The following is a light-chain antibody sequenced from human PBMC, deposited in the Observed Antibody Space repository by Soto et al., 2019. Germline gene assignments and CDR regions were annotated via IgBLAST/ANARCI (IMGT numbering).Light chain of an antibody. CDR3: QQYVNSPYT. V-gene: IGKV1-5*03. J-gene: IGKJ2*01. Sequence: DIQMTQSPSTLSASVGDRVTITCRASQSIGSFLAWYQQKPGKTPKLLIYKASILEGGVPSRFSGSGSGTEFTLTISRLQPDDFAVYYCQQYVNSPYTFGQGTKLEIK. CDR1: QSIGSF. CDR2: KAS.